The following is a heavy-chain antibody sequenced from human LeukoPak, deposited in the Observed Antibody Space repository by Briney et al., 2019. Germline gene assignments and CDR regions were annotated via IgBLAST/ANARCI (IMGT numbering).Heavy chain of an antibody. D-gene: IGHD3-22*01. J-gene: IGHJ4*02. CDR2: IYYSGST. CDR3: ARAHPLYYDSSGLN. V-gene: IGHV4-59*01. Sequence: SETLSLTCTVSGGSISSYYWSWIRQPPGKGLEWIGYIYYSGSTNYNPSLKSRVTISVDTSKNQFSLRLSPVTAADTAVYYCARAHPLYYDSSGLNWGQGTLVTVSS. CDR1: GGSISSYY.